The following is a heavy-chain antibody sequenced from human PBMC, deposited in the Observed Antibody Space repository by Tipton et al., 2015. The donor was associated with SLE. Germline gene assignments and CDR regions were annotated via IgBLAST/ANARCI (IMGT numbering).Heavy chain of an antibody. V-gene: IGHV1-18*01. J-gene: IGHJ3*02. CDR1: GYTFNTYG. D-gene: IGHD3-16*01. CDR3: ARGAEAFDI. Sequence: QVQLVQSGAEVKRPGASVKVSCKAFGYTFNTYGIAWVRQAPGQGLEWMGWISADSGSTNYAQKFQGRVTMTADTSTSTAYMELKSLRSDDTAVYYCARGAEAFDIWGQGTMVTVSS. CDR2: ISADSGST.